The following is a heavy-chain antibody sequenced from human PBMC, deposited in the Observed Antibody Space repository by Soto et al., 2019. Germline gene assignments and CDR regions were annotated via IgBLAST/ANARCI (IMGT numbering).Heavy chain of an antibody. D-gene: IGHD2-2*02. V-gene: IGHV4-59*08. J-gene: IGHJ4*02. CDR1: GGYISSSY. CDR2: IYYSGST. Sequence: SDTLSLTCTVSGGYISSSYWSWIRQPPGKGLEWIGYIYYSGSTNYNPSLKSRVTISVDTSKNQFSLKLSSVTAADTAVYYCARLVPAAIACFDYWGQGTLVTVSS. CDR3: ARLVPAAIACFDY.